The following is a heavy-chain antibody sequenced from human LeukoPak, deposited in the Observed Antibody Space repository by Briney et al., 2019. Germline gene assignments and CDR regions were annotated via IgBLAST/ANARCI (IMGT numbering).Heavy chain of an antibody. J-gene: IGHJ4*02. CDR3: AKSKTKVVPAALIDY. V-gene: IGHV3-23*01. CDR2: ISGSGDRT. CDR1: GFTFSSYA. Sequence: PGGSLRLSCAASGFTFSSYAMSWVRQAPGKGLEWVSAISGSGDRTYYADSVKGRFAISRDNSKNTLYLQMNSLRAEDTAVYYCAKSKTKVVPAALIDYWGQGTLVTVSS. D-gene: IGHD2-2*01.